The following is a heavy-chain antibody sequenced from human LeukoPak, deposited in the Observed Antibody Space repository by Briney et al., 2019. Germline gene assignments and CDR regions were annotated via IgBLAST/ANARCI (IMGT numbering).Heavy chain of an antibody. Sequence: GGSLRLSCVVSGFTFSIYWMSWVRQAPGKGLEWVANIKQDGSEKYYVDSVKGRFTISRDNAKNSLYLQMNSLRAEDTAVYYCARDMRRVAGSSGYYYYYYMDVWGKGTTVTVSS. D-gene: IGHD3-10*01. CDR2: IKQDGSEK. V-gene: IGHV3-7*01. J-gene: IGHJ6*03. CDR3: ARDMRRVAGSSGYYYYYYMDV. CDR1: GFTFSIYW.